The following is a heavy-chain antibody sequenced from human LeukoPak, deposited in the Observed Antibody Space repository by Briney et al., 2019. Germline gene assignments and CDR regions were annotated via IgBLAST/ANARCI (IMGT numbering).Heavy chain of an antibody. V-gene: IGHV4-59*01. CDR2: IYYSGST. CDR1: GGSISSYY. J-gene: IGHJ6*02. Sequence: KSSETLSLTCTVSGGSISSYYWSWIRQPPGKGLEWIGYIYYSGSTNYNPSLKSRVTISVDTSKNQFSLKLSSVTAADTAVYYCARDVQTLYYYYGMDVWGQGTTVTVSS. CDR3: ARDVQTLYYYYGMDV.